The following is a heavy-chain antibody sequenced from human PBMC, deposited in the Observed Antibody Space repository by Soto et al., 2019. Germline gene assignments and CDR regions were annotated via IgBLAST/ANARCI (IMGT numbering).Heavy chain of an antibody. CDR2: IWYDGSNK. CDR3: ARDVAEDYYYYGMDV. V-gene: IGHV3-33*01. Sequence: VQLVESGGGVVQPGRSLRLSCAASGFTFSSYGMHWVRQAPGKGLEWVAVIWYDGSNKYYADSVKGRFTISRDNSKNTLYLQMNSLRAEDTAVYYCARDVAEDYYYYGMDVWGQGTTVTVSS. CDR1: GFTFSSYG. D-gene: IGHD6-19*01. J-gene: IGHJ6*02.